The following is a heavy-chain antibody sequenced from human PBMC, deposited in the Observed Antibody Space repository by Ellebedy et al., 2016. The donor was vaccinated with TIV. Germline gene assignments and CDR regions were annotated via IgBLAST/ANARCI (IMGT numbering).Heavy chain of an antibody. CDR2: INPSGGST. D-gene: IGHD3/OR15-3a*01. CDR3: ARGSNYGMDV. Sequence: ASAKVSCXASGYTFTNYKIHWVRQAPGQGLEWMGIINPSGGSTYYAQKFQGRVTMTRDSSTSTVYMDLSSLRSEDTAIYFCARGSNYGMDVWGQGTTVTVSS. CDR1: GYTFTNYK. J-gene: IGHJ6*02. V-gene: IGHV1-46*01.